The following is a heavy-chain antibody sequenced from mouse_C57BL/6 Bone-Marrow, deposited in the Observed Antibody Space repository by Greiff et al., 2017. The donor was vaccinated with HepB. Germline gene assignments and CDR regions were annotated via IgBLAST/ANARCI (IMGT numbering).Heavy chain of an antibody. J-gene: IGHJ4*01. CDR3: ARPGGYGSSYGGYAMDY. D-gene: IGHD1-1*01. Sequence: EVQLVESGGDLVKPGGSLKLSCAASGFTFSSYGMSWVRQTPDKRLEWVATISSGGSYTYYPDSVKGRFTISRDNAKNTLYLQMSSLKSEDTAMYYCARPGGYGSSYGGYAMDYWGQGTSVTVSS. CDR1: GFTFSSYG. CDR2: ISSGGSYT. V-gene: IGHV5-6*01.